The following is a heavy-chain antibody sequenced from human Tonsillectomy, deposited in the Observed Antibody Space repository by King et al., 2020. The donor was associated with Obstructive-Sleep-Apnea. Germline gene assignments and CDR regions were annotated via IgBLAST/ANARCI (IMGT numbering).Heavy chain of an antibody. CDR1: GFTLSTCG. CDR2: IWYDGSD. CDR3: ARDSVTEGGFDY. V-gene: IGHV3-33*01. Sequence: QLVQSGGGVVQPGRSLRRSCAASGFTLSTCGMHWVRQAPGKGLDWVAVIWYDGSDNYADSVKGRFTISKDNSKNTLYLQMNSLRAEDTAVYYCARDSVTEGGFDYWGRGTLVTVSS. J-gene: IGHJ4*02. D-gene: IGHD3-16*01.